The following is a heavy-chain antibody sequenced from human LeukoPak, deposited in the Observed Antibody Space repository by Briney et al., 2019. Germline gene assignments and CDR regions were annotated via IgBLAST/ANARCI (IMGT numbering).Heavy chain of an antibody. Sequence: SETLSLTCTVSGGSISSGGYYWSWIRQHPGKGLEWIGHIYYSGSTYYNPSLKSRVTISVDTSKNQFSLKLSSVTAADTAVYYCARGFPGGWLKTMFFDYWGQGTLVTVSS. CDR2: IYYSGST. V-gene: IGHV4-31*03. CDR3: ARGFPGGWLKTMFFDY. J-gene: IGHJ4*02. D-gene: IGHD3-9*01. CDR1: GGSISSGGYY.